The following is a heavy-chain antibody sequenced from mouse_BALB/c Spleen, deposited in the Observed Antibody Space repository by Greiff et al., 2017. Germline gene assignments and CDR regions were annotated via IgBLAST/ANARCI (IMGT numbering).Heavy chain of an antibody. CDR2: IFPGDGST. CDR3: ARERFYDGGAMDY. V-gene: IGHV1-85*01. CDR1: GYTFTSYD. J-gene: IGHJ4*01. Sequence: QVQLQQSGAELVKPGASVKLSCKASGYTFTSYDINWVRQRPEQGLEWIGWIFPGDGSTKYNEKFKGKATLTTDKSSSTAYMHLNSLTSEDSAVYYCARERFYDGGAMDYWGQGTSVTVSS. D-gene: IGHD2-3*01.